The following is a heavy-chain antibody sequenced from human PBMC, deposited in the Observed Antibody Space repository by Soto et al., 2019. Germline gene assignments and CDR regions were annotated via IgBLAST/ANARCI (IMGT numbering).Heavy chain of an antibody. Sequence: PSETLSLTCAVSGGSISSGGYSWSWIRQPPGKGLEWIGYIYHSGSTYYNPSLKSRVTISVDRSKNQFSLKLSSVTAADTAVYYCARGGVTGTYYYYYGMDVWGQGTTVTAP. CDR3: ARGGVTGTYYYYYGMDV. CDR2: IYHSGST. V-gene: IGHV4-30-2*01. CDR1: GGSISSGGYS. D-gene: IGHD1-20*01. J-gene: IGHJ6*02.